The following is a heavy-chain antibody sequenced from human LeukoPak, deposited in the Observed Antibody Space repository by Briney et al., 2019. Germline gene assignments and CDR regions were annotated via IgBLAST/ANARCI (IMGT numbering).Heavy chain of an antibody. D-gene: IGHD2-2*01. CDR1: GGTFSSYA. CDR3: ARHPIVVVPAGAYYYYYGMDV. CDR2: IIPIFGTA. V-gene: IGHV1-69*01. J-gene: IGHJ6*04. Sequence: SLKGSCKASGGTFSSYAISCVRQAPGHRLEWMGGIIPIFGTANYAQKIQGRVTLTADESTRTAYTELSSLRSEDTAVYYCARHPIVVVPAGAYYYYYGMDVWGKGTTVSVSS.